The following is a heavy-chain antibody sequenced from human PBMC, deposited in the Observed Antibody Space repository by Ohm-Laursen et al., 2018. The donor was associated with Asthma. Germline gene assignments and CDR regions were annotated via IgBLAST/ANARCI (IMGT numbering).Heavy chain of an antibody. J-gene: IGHJ6*02. CDR3: ARDPDYGDYPSPLYYYYGMDV. Sequence: SVKVSCKSSGGTFSSYAISWVRQAPGQGLEWMGGITPIFGTANYAQKFQGRVTITADESTSTAYMELSSLRSEDTAVYYCARDPDYGDYPSPLYYYYGMDVWGQGTTVTVSS. CDR1: GGTFSSYA. D-gene: IGHD4-17*01. V-gene: IGHV1-69*13. CDR2: ITPIFGTA.